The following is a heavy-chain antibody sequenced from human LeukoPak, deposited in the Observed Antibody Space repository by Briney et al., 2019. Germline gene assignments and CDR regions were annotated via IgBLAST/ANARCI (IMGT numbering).Heavy chain of an antibody. Sequence: GGSLRLSCAASGFTFRSYWMHWVRLPTGKGLVWVSRIKSDGSSTSYADFVKGRFTISRDNAKNTLYLQMNSLRAEDTAVYYCARLPLWWHAFDIWGQGTMVTVSS. J-gene: IGHJ3*02. CDR1: GFTFRSYW. V-gene: IGHV3-74*01. CDR2: IKSDGSST. D-gene: IGHD2-21*01. CDR3: ARLPLWWHAFDI.